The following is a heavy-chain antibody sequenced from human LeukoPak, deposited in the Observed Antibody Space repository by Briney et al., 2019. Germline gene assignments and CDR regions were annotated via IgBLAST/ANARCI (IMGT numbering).Heavy chain of an antibody. D-gene: IGHD2-2*01. CDR2: ISGSGGST. Sequence: GGSLRLSCAASGFTFSSYAMSWVRQAPGKGLEWVSGISGSGGSTYYADSVKGRFAISRDNSKNTLYLQMNSLRAEDTAVYHCAKETAPDIVVVPAASDYWGQGTLVTVSS. J-gene: IGHJ4*02. CDR3: AKETAPDIVVVPAASDY. CDR1: GFTFSSYA. V-gene: IGHV3-23*01.